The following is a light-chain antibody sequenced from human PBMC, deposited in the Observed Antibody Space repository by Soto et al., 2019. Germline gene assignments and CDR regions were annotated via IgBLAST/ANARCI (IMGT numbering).Light chain of an antibody. CDR1: QGVRSS. V-gene: IGKV1-17*01. J-gene: IGKJ3*01. Sequence: DIQMTQSPSSLSASAGDRVTITCRASQGVRSSLDWYQQKPGMAPKRLIYAISSLQSGVPSRFSGSGSGTEFTLTISSLQPEDFATYYCLQHSNYPFTFGHGTKVDIK. CDR2: AIS. CDR3: LQHSNYPFT.